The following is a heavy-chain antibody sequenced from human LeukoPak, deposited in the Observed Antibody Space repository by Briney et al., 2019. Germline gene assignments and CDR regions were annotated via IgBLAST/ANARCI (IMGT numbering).Heavy chain of an antibody. J-gene: IGHJ4*02. CDR1: GFTFFGYS. D-gene: IGHD6-13*01. CDR2: ISGDGGST. V-gene: IGHV3-43*02. CDR3: AKDIAAAGYYFDY. Sequence: GGAPRLSCAASGFTFFGYSKHWGRQAPGEGLVWVPLISGDGGSTYYADSVKGRFTISRDNSKNSLYLQMNSLRTEDTALYYCAKDIAAAGYYFDYWGQGTLVTVSS.